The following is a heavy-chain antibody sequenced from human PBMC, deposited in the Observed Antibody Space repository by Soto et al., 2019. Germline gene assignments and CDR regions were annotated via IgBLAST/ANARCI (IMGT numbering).Heavy chain of an antibody. CDR3: AKSGDSGWYGDYVDGFDI. J-gene: IGHJ3*02. V-gene: IGHV3-30*18. CDR1: GFTFGKYG. CDR2: ISFDGINK. D-gene: IGHD6-19*01. Sequence: QVHLVESGGGVVRPGESLTLSCAASGFTFGKYGMHWVRQAPGKGLEWVTVISFDGINKDYADSVKGRFTISRDNSKNTLDLSMHSLRPEDTAVYSCAKSGDSGWYGDYVDGFDIWGQGTMVTVSS.